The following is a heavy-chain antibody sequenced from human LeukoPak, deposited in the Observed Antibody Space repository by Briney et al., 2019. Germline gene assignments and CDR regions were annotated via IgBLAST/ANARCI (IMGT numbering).Heavy chain of an antibody. D-gene: IGHD3-3*02. V-gene: IGHV3-53*01. CDR3: ARDISDYGMDV. Sequence: PGGSLRLSCAASGFTVGNNYMSWVRQAPGKGLEWVSVIYSGGNTYYTDSVKGRFTISRDNSKNTLYLQMNSLRAEDTAVYYCARDISDYGMDVWGQGTTVTVSS. CDR2: IYSGGNT. CDR1: GFTVGNNY. J-gene: IGHJ6*02.